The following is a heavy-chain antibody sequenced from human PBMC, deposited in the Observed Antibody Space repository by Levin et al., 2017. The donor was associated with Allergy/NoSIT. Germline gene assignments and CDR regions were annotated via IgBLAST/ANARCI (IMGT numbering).Heavy chain of an antibody. CDR1: GFTFSNAW. J-gene: IGHJ4*02. D-gene: IGHD3-22*01. CDR2: IKSKTDGGTT. V-gene: IGHV3-15*01. Sequence: RPGGSLRLSCAASGFTFSNAWMSWVRQAPGKGLEWVGRIKSKTDGGTTDYAAPVKGRFTISRDDSKNTLYLQMNSLKTEDTAVYYCTTEYYYDSSGYYYVDIYYFDYWGQGTLVTVSS. CDR3: TTEYYYDSSGYYYVDIYYFDY.